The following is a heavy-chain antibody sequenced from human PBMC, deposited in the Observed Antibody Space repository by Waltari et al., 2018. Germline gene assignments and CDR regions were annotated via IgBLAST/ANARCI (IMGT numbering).Heavy chain of an antibody. CDR3: AGDRAIGLFSDY. J-gene: IGHJ4*02. D-gene: IGHD2-2*01. CDR1: GDSISGNYW. CDR2: VPHSGKT. V-gene: IGHV4-4*02. Sequence: QVQLQESGQGLVKPSGTLSLTCAVSGDSISGNYWWSWVRQSPEKGLEWIRQVPHSGKTNYNPSLQRRVTISLDKPKNQFSLNLNSVTAADTAVYYCAGDRAIGLFSDYWGRGTLVTVSS.